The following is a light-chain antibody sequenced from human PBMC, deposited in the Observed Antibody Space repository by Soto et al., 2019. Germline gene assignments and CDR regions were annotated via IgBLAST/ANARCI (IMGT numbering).Light chain of an antibody. V-gene: IGKV3-20*01. CDR1: QSVSASY. Sequence: ENELTQSPGTLSLSPGERVTLSCRASQSVSASYLVWYQQKPGQAPRLLIYGASTRATGIPDRFSGSGSGTDFTLTISRLEHEDSAVYYCLQYESSLWTFGQGTKVEIK. CDR2: GAS. CDR3: LQYESSLWT. J-gene: IGKJ1*01.